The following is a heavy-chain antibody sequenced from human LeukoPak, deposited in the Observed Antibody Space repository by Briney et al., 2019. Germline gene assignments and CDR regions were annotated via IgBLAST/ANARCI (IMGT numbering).Heavy chain of an antibody. J-gene: IGHJ4*02. D-gene: IGHD1-26*01. V-gene: IGHV1-69*04. CDR3: ARAHSGSYFAY. CDR2: IIPILGIA. Sequence: SVKVSCKASGGTFSSYAISWVRQAPGQGLEWMGRIIPILGIANYAQKFQGRVTITADKSTSTAYMELSSLRSEDTAVYYCARAHSGSYFAYWGQGTWSPSPQ. CDR1: GGTFSSYA.